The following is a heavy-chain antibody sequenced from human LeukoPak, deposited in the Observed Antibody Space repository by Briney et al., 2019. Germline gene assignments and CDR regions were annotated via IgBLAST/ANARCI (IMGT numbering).Heavy chain of an antibody. D-gene: IGHD3-10*01. V-gene: IGHV3-48*03. CDR2: ISSSGSTI. CDR1: GFTFSSYE. Sequence: GGSLRLSCAASGFTFSSYEMNWVRQAPGKGLEWVSYISSSGSTIYYADSVKGRFTISRDNAKNSLYLQMNSLRAEDTAVYYCAREVAVYYYGSGSDYYYYYMDVWGKGTTVTISS. J-gene: IGHJ6*03. CDR3: AREVAVYYYGSGSDYYYYYMDV.